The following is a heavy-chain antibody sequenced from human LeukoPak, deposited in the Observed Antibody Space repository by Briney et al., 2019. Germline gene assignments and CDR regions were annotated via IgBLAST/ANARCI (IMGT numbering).Heavy chain of an antibody. CDR1: GYTFTGYY. J-gene: IGHJ4*02. Sequence: ASVKASCKASGYTFTGYYMHWVRQAPGQGLEWMGWINPNGGGTNYAQKFQGRVTMTRDTSISTAYMELSRLRSDDTAVYYCARARLDCSGGSCYLRYWGQGTLVTVSS. V-gene: IGHV1-2*02. CDR2: INPNGGGT. D-gene: IGHD2-15*01. CDR3: ARARLDCSGGSCYLRY.